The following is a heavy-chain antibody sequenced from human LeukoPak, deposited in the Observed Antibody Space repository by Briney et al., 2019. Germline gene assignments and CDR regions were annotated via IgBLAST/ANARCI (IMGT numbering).Heavy chain of an antibody. J-gene: IGHJ3*02. CDR1: GFTFSSYS. CDR3: ARAGYYYDRDAFDI. V-gene: IGHV3-21*01. CDR2: LSNSSSYI. Sequence: PGGSLRLSCAASGFTFSSYSMNWVRQAPGKGLEWVSSLSNSSSYIYYADSVKGRFTISRDNDKNSLYLQMNSLRAEDTAVYYCARAGYYYDRDAFDIWGQGTMVTVSS. D-gene: IGHD3-22*01.